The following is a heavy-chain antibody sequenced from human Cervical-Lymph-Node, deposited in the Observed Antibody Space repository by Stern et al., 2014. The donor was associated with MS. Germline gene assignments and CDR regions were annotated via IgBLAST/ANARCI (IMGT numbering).Heavy chain of an antibody. CDR2: IWYDGSNP. D-gene: IGHD6-13*01. Sequence: DQLVVYGGGVVPPGRSLRLSRAAAGLSLSRYALHWVRQATGKGLECVALIWYDGSNPYYAASVTGRFTISRDNFKNTLYLQMNSLRAEDTAVYYCASAYSSSHYYFDYWGQGTLVTVSS. CDR1: GLSLSRYA. V-gene: IGHV3-33*01. CDR3: ASAYSSSHYYFDY. J-gene: IGHJ4*02.